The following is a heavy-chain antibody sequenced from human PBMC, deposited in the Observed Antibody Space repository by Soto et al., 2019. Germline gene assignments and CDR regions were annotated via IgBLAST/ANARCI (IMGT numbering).Heavy chain of an antibody. J-gene: IGHJ6*02. D-gene: IGHD6-13*01. Sequence: QVQLVQSGAEVKKPGASVTVSCKASGYTFTSYDINWVRQATGQGLEWMGWMNPNSGNTGYAQKFQGRVTMTRNTSISTAYMELSSLRSEDTAVYYCARRGYSSSWYYYYYYGMDVWGQGTTVTVSS. CDR3: ARRGYSSSWYYYYYYGMDV. CDR1: GYTFTSYD. CDR2: MNPNSGNT. V-gene: IGHV1-8*01.